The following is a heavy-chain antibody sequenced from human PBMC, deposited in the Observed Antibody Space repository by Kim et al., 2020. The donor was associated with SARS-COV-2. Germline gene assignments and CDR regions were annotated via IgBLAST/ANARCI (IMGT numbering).Heavy chain of an antibody. J-gene: IGHJ3*02. CDR1: GFTFSSYA. Sequence: GGSLRLSCAASGFTFSSYAMHWVRQAPGKGLEWVAVIWYDGSNKYYADSVKGRFTISRDNSKNTLYLQMNSLRAEDTAVYYCAKDLPYYGSGSHDAFDIWGQGTMVTVSS. CDR3: AKDLPYYGSGSHDAFDI. V-gene: IGHV3-33*06. D-gene: IGHD3-10*01. CDR2: IWYDGSNK.